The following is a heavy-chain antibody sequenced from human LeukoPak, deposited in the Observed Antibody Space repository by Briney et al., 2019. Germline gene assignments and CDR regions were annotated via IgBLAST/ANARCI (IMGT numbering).Heavy chain of an antibody. CDR1: GGTFSSSA. Sequence: GASVKVSCKASGGTFSSSAISWVRQAPGQGLEWMGGIIPIFGTTKYAQKFQGRVTISTDESTSTVYMELSSLRPEDTAVYYCAREKSGGTTGPHFEHWGQGTLVSVSS. J-gene: IGHJ4*02. V-gene: IGHV1-69*05. CDR2: IIPIFGTT. CDR3: AREKSGGTTGPHFEH. D-gene: IGHD1-14*01.